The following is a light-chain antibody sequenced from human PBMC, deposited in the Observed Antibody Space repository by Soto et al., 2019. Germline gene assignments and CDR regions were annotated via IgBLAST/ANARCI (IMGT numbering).Light chain of an antibody. CDR3: QQYGYSPPT. CDR2: GSS. CDR1: PSISSTY. J-gene: IGKJ1*01. V-gene: IGKV3-20*01. Sequence: EIVLTQSPGTLSLSPGERATLSCRASPSISSTYLAWYQHIPSQAPSLRIYGSSTSATGAPDRFSGSGSGTDFTLTITRLEPEDFPVYFCQQYGYSPPTFGQGTKVESK.